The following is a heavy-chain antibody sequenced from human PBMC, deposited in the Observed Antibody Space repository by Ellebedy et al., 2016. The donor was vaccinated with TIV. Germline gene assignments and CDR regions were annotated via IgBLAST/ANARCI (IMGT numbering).Heavy chain of an antibody. CDR1: GFTFSRYE. J-gene: IGHJ4*02. CDR2: ISTSGSTI. Sequence: PGGSLRLSCAASGFTFSRYEMNWVRQAPGKGLEWVSYISTSGSTILDADSVKGRLTISRDNAKNSLYLQMNNLRAEDTAVYYCARESTSASTAGGPIYYFDYWGQGTLVTVSS. CDR3: ARESTSASTAGGPIYYFDY. D-gene: IGHD5/OR15-5a*01. V-gene: IGHV3-48*03.